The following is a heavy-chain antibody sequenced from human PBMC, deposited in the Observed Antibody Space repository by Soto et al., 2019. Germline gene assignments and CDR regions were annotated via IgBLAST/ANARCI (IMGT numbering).Heavy chain of an antibody. D-gene: IGHD6-6*01. Sequence: ASVKASCKAPGSPFFTSGITWVRQAPGQGLEWMGWISTYNGNTNYVNKLQGRVTMTTDTSTRTAYMELRSLTSDDTAMYYCARKSSRSSWFDPWGQGTLVTVSS. CDR3: ARKSSRSSWFDP. CDR2: ISTYNGNT. V-gene: IGHV1-18*01. CDR1: GSPFFTSG. J-gene: IGHJ5*02.